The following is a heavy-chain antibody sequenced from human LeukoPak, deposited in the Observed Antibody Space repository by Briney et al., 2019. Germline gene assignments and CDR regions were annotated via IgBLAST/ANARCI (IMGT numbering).Heavy chain of an antibody. J-gene: IGHJ6*02. CDR2: ISAYNGNT. Sequence: ASVKVSCKASGYTFTNYYMHWVRQAPGQGLEWMGWISAYNGNTNYAQKLQGRVTMTTDTSTSTAYMELRSLRSDDTAVYYCARDRGATVTYYYYYGMDVWGQGTTVTVSS. CDR1: GYTFTNYY. V-gene: IGHV1-18*04. CDR3: ARDRGATVTYYYYYGMDV. D-gene: IGHD5-12*01.